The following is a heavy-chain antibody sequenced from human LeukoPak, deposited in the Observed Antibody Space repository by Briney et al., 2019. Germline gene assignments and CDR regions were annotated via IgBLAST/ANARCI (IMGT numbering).Heavy chain of an antibody. CDR1: GFTFSSYN. D-gene: IGHD6-6*01. Sequence: PGGSLRLSCTASGFTFSSYNMNWVRQAPGKGLEWVSTITSTSTYIAYADSVKGRFTISRDNADNSVYLQMNSLRADDTAVYYCAKERPHGMDVWAKGPRSPSP. J-gene: IGHJ6*02. CDR2: ITSTSTYI. CDR3: AKERPHGMDV. V-gene: IGHV3-21*01.